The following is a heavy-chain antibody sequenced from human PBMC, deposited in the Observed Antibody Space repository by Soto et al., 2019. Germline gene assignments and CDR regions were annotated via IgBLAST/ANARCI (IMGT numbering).Heavy chain of an antibody. Sequence: EVQLVESGGGLVKPGGSLRLSCVGSGISFSDAWMSWVRQAPGRGLEWVGRIKRQTEGGTTDYPASVKGRFIISRDDSENTLYLKMNSLKTEDTAMYYCATDPPAGSRAIDYWGQGTQVTVSS. CDR2: IKRQTEGGTT. CDR3: ATDPPAGSRAIDY. V-gene: IGHV3-15*07. CDR1: GISFSDAW. J-gene: IGHJ4*02.